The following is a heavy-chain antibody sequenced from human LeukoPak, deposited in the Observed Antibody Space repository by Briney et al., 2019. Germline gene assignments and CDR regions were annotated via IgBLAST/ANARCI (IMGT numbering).Heavy chain of an antibody. CDR2: ISAYNGNT. J-gene: IGHJ4*02. Sequence: GASVKVSCKASGYTFTSYGISWVRQAPGQGLEWMGWISAYNGNTNYAQKLQGRVTMTTDTSTSTAYMELRGLRSDDTAVYYCARDAVGATTSRLFDYWGQGTLVTVSS. CDR3: ARDAVGATTSRLFDY. CDR1: GYTFTSYG. V-gene: IGHV1-18*01. D-gene: IGHD1-26*01.